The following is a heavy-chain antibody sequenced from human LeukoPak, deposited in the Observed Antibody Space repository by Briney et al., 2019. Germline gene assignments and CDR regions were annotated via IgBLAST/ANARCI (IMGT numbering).Heavy chain of an antibody. CDR1: GFTFSSYA. V-gene: IGHV3-30-3*01. CDR3: ATEEFDY. J-gene: IGHJ4*02. CDR2: ISYDGSNK. Sequence: GRSLRLSCAASGFTFSSYAMHWVRQAPGKGLEWVAVISYDGSNKYYADSVKGRFTISRDNSKNTLYLQMNSLRAEDTAVYYCATEEFDYWGPGTLVTVSS.